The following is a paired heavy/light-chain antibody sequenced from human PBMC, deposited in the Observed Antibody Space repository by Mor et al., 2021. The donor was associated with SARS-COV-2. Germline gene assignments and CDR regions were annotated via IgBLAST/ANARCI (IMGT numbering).Heavy chain of an antibody. V-gene: IGHV1-69*02. CDR3: ARAERNSVFDY. J-gene: IGHJ4*02. D-gene: IGHD4-4*01. Sequence: QVQLVQSGAEVKKPGSSVKVSCKASGGTFSSYTISWVRQAPGQGLEWMGRIIPILGIANYAQKFQGRVTITADKSTSTAYMELSSLRSEDTAVYYCARAERNSVFDYWGQGTLVTVSS. CDR2: IIPILGIA. CDR1: GGTFSSYT.
Light chain of an antibody. J-gene: IGKJ3*01. V-gene: IGKV2D-26*03. CDR2: EVS. CDR1: QSLLHSDGYTY. Sequence: EIVMTQTPLSLSITPGEQASMSCRSSQSLLHSDGYTYLYWFLQKARPVSTLLIYEVSNRFSGVPDRFSGSGSGTDFTLKISRVEAEDFGVYYCMQDAQGRGTFGPGTKVDIK. CDR3: MQDAQGRGT.